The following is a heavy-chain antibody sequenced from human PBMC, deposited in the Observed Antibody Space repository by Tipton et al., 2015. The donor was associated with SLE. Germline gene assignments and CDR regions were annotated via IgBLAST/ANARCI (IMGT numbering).Heavy chain of an antibody. CDR1: GFTFSTYW. CDR3: VRGDWGSGY. Sequence: GSLRLSCAASGFTFSTYWMHWVRQAPGKGLVWVARINADGSSIVYADSVKGRFTISRDNAKNTLYLQMNSLRAEDTAVYYCVRGDWGSGYWAQGTLVTVSS. CDR2: INADGSSI. D-gene: IGHD7-27*01. J-gene: IGHJ4*02. V-gene: IGHV3-74*01.